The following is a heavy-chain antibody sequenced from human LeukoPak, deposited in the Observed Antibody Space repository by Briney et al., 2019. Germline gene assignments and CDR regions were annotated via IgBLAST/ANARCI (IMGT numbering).Heavy chain of an antibody. D-gene: IGHD2-2*01. CDR1: GGTFSSYA. V-gene: IGHV1-69*06. J-gene: IGHJ6*03. CDR2: IIPIFGTA. CDR3: ARGSTSRNYYYYYMDV. Sequence: ASVKVSCKASGGTFSSYAISWVRQAPGQGLEWMGGIIPIFGTANYAQKFQGRVTITADKSTSTAYMELSSLRSEDTAGYYCARGSTSRNYYYYYMDVWGKGTTVTVSS.